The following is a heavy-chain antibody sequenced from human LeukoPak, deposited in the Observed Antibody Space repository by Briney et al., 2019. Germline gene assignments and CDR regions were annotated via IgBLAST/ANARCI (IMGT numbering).Heavy chain of an antibody. J-gene: IGHJ4*02. CDR3: ARLDYGDYGGNDY. V-gene: IGHV1-69*01. CDR1: GGTFSSYA. Sequence: SVKVSCKASGGTFSSYAISWVRQAPGQGLEWMGGIIPIFGTANYAQKFQGRITITADESTSTAYMELSSLRSEDTAVYYCARLDYGDYGGNDYWGQGTLVTVSS. D-gene: IGHD4-17*01. CDR2: IIPIFGTA.